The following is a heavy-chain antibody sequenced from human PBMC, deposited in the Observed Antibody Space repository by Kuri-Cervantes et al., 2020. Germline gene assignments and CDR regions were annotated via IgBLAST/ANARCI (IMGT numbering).Heavy chain of an antibody. D-gene: IGHD4-17*01. Sequence: GESLKISCTASGFPFSSYCLSWVRQAPGKGLEWVANIKKDGSEKYYVDTVKGRFTISKDNAKNSLYLKMNSLRAEATAAYYCARVEVTTTYYYYMDLWGKGTTVTVSS. CDR3: ARVEVTTTYYYYMDL. CDR1: GFPFSSYC. J-gene: IGHJ6*03. V-gene: IGHV3-7*01. CDR2: IKKDGSEK.